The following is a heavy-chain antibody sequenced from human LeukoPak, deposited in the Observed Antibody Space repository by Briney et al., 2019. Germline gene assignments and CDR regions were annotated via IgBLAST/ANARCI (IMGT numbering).Heavy chain of an antibody. V-gene: IGHV4-28*01. J-gene: IGHJ4*02. Sequence: SETLSLTCAVSGYSITSSSWWGWIRQPPGKGLEWIGYIYHSGTTYYNPSLQSRVTMSVDTSKNQFSLKLSSVTAVDTAVYYCARKENVYYYFDYWGQGPWSPSPQ. CDR1: GYSITSSSW. CDR2: IYHSGTT. D-gene: IGHD3-10*01. CDR3: ARKENVYYYFDY.